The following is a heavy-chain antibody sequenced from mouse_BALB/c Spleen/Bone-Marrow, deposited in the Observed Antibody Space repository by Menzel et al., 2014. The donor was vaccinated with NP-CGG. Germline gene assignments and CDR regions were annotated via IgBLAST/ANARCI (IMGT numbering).Heavy chain of an antibody. CDR1: GYTSTDYK. CDR2: IDPETGGT. J-gene: IGHJ3*01. V-gene: IGHV1-15*01. Sequence: VKLQESGAELVRPGTSVTLSCKASGYTSTDYKMHWVKQTPVHGLEWIGLIDPETGGTAYNQKFKGKATLTADKSSSTAYMDLRSLTSEDSAVYYCTIVAYWGQGTLVAVSA. CDR3: TIVAY.